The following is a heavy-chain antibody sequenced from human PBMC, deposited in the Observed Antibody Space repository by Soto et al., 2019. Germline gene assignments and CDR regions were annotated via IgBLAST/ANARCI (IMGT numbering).Heavy chain of an antibody. D-gene: IGHD3-3*01. J-gene: IGHJ3*02. Sequence: LRLSCAASGFTVSSNYMSWVRQAPGKGLEWVSVIYSGGSTYYADSVKGRFTISRDNSKNTLYLQMNSLRAEDTAVYYCARGPGFWSGYYTGHDAFDIWGQGTMVTVSS. CDR3: ARGPGFWSGYYTGHDAFDI. V-gene: IGHV3-66*01. CDR1: GFTVSSNY. CDR2: IYSGGST.